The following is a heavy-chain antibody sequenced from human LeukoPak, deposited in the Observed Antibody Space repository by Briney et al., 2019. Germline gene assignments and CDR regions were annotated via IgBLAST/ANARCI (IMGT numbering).Heavy chain of an antibody. Sequence: SETLSLTCAVSGGSFSDYYWTWIRQTPGKGLEWIGDMSPSGSPNYNPSLKSRVTISVDTSKNQFSLKLRSVTAADTAVYYCARGRQDVNMIVVVMAGVSYYLDVWGKGTTVTVS. V-gene: IGHV4-34*01. CDR3: ARGRQDVNMIVVVMAGVSYYLDV. CDR1: GGSFSDYY. CDR2: MSPSGSP. D-gene: IGHD3-22*01. J-gene: IGHJ6*03.